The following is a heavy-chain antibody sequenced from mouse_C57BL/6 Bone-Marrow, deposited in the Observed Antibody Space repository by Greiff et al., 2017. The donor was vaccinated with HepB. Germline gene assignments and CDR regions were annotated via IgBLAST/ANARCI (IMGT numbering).Heavy chain of an antibody. D-gene: IGHD2-4*01. CDR1: GYAFSSYW. Sequence: VQLQQSGAELVKPGASVKISCKASGYAFSSYWMNWVKQRPGKGLEWIGQIYPGDGDTNYNGKFKGKATLTADKSSSTAYMQLSSLTSEDSAVYFCARSSYDWGYFDVWGTGTTVTVSS. V-gene: IGHV1-80*01. CDR3: ARSSYDWGYFDV. J-gene: IGHJ1*03. CDR2: IYPGDGDT.